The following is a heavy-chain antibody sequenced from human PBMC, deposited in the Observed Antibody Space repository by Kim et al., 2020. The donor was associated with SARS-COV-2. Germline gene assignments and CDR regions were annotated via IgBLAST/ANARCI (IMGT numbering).Heavy chain of an antibody. J-gene: IGHJ6*02. CDR3: ARDYYDSTHYYYGMDV. Sequence: SLKSRVTISVDTSKNQFSLKLSSVTAADTAVYYCARDYYDSTHYYYGMDVWGQGTTVTVSS. V-gene: IGHV4-59*01. D-gene: IGHD3-22*01.